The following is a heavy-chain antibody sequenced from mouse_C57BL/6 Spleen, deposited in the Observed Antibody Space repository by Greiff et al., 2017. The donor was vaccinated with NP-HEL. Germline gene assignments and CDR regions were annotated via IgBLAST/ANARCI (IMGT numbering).Heavy chain of an antibody. CDR3: ASPVYGSSPAWFAY. V-gene: IGHV4-1*01. D-gene: IGHD1-1*01. CDR2: INPDSSTI. CDR1: GIDFSRYW. J-gene: IGHJ3*01. Sequence: DVMLVESGGGLVQPGGSLKLSCAASGIDFSRYWMSWVRRAPGKGLEWIGEINPDSSTINYAPSLKDKFIISRDNAKNTLYLQMSKVRSEDTALYYCASPVYGSSPAWFAYWGQGTLVTVSA.